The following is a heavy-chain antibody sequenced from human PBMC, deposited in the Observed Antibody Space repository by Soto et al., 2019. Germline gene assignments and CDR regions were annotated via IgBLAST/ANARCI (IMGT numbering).Heavy chain of an antibody. Sequence: SETLSLTCTVSGGSISSYYWSWIRQPPGKELEWIGYIYYSGSTNYNPSLKSRVTISVDTSKNQFSLKLSSVTAADTAVYYCARDGRYSSSWEYYYYYYGMDVWGQGTTVTV. J-gene: IGHJ6*02. CDR1: GGSISSYY. CDR3: ARDGRYSSSWEYYYYYYGMDV. V-gene: IGHV4-59*01. D-gene: IGHD6-13*01. CDR2: IYYSGST.